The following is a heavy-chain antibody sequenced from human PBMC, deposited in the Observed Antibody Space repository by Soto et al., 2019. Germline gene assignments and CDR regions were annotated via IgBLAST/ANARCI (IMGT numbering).Heavy chain of an antibody. J-gene: IGHJ4*02. CDR3: GRGLNGYFHYFDS. CDR2: INAGNGNT. CDR1: GYTFTSYA. D-gene: IGHD5-18*01. Sequence: ASVKVSCKASGYTFTSYAMHWVRQAPGQRLEWMGWINAGNGNTKYSQKFQGRVTITRDTSASTAYMELSSLRSEDTAVYYCGRGLNGYFHYFDSGGKETLVPVSP. V-gene: IGHV1-3*01.